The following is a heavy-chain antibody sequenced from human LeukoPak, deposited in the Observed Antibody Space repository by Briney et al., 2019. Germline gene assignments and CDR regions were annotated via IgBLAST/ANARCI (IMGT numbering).Heavy chain of an antibody. Sequence: SVKVSCKASGGTFSSYAISWVRQAPGQGLEWMGGIIPIFGTANYAQKFQGRVTITTDESTSTAYMELSSLRSEDTAVYYCARGSNYYGSGSYYNYYYYMDVWGKGTTVTVSS. CDR3: ARGSNYYGSGSYYNYYYYMDV. CDR2: IIPIFGTA. V-gene: IGHV1-69*05. CDR1: GGTFSSYA. J-gene: IGHJ6*03. D-gene: IGHD3-10*01.